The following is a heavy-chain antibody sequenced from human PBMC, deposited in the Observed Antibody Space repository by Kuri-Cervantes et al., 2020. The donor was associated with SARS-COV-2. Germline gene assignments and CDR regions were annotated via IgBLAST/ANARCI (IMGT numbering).Heavy chain of an antibody. Sequence: SQTLSLTCAVYGGSFSGYYWSWIRQPPGKGLEWIGEINHSGSTNYNPSLKSRVTISVDTSKNQFSLKLSPVTAADTAVYYCARASEEHMIVVVITTGGWFDPWGQGTLVTVSS. J-gene: IGHJ5*02. CDR3: ARASEEHMIVVVITTGGWFDP. CDR2: INHSGST. V-gene: IGHV4-34*01. CDR1: GGSFSGYY. D-gene: IGHD3-22*01.